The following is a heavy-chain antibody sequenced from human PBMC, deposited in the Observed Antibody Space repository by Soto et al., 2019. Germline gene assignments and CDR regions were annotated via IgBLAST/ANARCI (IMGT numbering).Heavy chain of an antibody. J-gene: IGHJ4*02. Sequence: EVQLLESGGGLVQPGGSLRLSCAASGFTFSSYAMSWVRQAPGKGLEWVSAISGSAASTYYADSVKGRFTISRDNSKNPLYLQMISLRAEDTAVYYCAKGRPDFWSGYYFDYWGQGTLVTVSS. CDR1: GFTFSSYA. CDR3: AKGRPDFWSGYYFDY. CDR2: ISGSAAST. D-gene: IGHD3-3*01. V-gene: IGHV3-23*01.